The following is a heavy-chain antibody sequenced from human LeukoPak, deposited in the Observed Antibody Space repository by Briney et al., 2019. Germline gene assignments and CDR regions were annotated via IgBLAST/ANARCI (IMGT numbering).Heavy chain of an antibody. V-gene: IGHV3-21*01. CDR3: ARQVAAAGTGRGFDY. Sequence: GGSLRLSCAASGFTFSSYSMNWVRQAPGKGLEWVSSISSSSSYIYYADSVKGRFTISRDNAKNSLYLQMNSLRAEDTAVYYCARQVAAAGTGRGFDYWGQGTLVTVSS. D-gene: IGHD6-13*01. J-gene: IGHJ4*02. CDR1: GFTFSSYS. CDR2: ISSSSSYI.